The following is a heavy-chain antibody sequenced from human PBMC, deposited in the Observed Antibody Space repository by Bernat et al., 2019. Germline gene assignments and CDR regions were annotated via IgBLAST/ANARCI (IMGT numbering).Heavy chain of an antibody. J-gene: IGHJ4*02. CDR2: ISAYNGNT. CDR3: ARDQDHIHWGELSTLFDY. D-gene: IGHD3-16*02. V-gene: IGHV1-18*01. Sequence: QVQLVQSGAEVKKPGASVKVSCKASGYTFTSYGISWVRQAPGQGLEWMGWISAYNGNTNYAQKLQGRVTMTTDTSTSTAYIELRSLRSDDTAVYYCARDQDHIHWGELSTLFDYWGQGALVAVSS. CDR1: GYTFTSYG.